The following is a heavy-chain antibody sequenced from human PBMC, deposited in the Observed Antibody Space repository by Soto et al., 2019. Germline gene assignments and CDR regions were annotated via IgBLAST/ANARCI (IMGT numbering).Heavy chain of an antibody. CDR2: MNPNNVNT. J-gene: IGHJ1*01. Sequence: ASLKVSCNSSGSTFTSYDINWVRQSPGQGLELMGWMNPNNVNTNYAQKLQGRVTMTTDTSTSTAYMELRSLRSDDTAVYYCASDRCSGGSCYLNFQHWGQGTLVTVSS. V-gene: IGHV1-18*01. D-gene: IGHD2-15*01. CDR1: GSTFTSYD. CDR3: ASDRCSGGSCYLNFQH.